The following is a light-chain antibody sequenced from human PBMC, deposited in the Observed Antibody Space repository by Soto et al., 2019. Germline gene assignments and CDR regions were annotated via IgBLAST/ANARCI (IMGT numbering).Light chain of an antibody. J-gene: IGKJ2*01. V-gene: IGKV1-5*01. Sequence: DIQMTQSPSTLSASVGDRVTITCRASQSISSWLAWYQQKPGKAPKLLIYDASSLESGVPSRFSGSGSGTEFTLTISSLQPDDFATYYCQQYNSYSRTFGHGTKLES. CDR2: DAS. CDR3: QQYNSYSRT. CDR1: QSISSW.